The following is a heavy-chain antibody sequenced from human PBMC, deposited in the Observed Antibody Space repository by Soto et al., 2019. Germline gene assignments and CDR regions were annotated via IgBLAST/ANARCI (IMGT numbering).Heavy chain of an antibody. CDR3: ARASYCSSTSCASNWFDP. V-gene: IGHV4-4*02. J-gene: IGHJ5*02. D-gene: IGHD2-2*01. CDR2: IYHSGST. CDR1: GGSISSSNW. Sequence: KPSETLSLTCAVSGGSISSSNWWSWVRQPPGKGLEWIGEIYHSGSTNYNPSLKSRVTISVDKSKNQFSLKLSSVTAADTAVYYCARASYCSSTSCASNWFDPWGQGTLVTVSS.